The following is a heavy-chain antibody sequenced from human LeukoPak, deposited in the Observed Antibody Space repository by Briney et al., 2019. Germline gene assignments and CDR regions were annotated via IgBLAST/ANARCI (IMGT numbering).Heavy chain of an antibody. CDR1: GITFSNYA. J-gene: IGHJ4*02. CDR3: AGRPTGYSSGYIH. Sequence: GGSLRLSCVASGITFSNYAVSWVRQAPEKGLDWVSVISGSAHKIRYTDSVKGRFTISRDNSENIMYLQMNNLRVEDTAIYYCAGRPTGYSSGYIHWGQGTLVTVSS. D-gene: IGHD5-18*01. CDR2: ISGSAHKI. V-gene: IGHV3-23*01.